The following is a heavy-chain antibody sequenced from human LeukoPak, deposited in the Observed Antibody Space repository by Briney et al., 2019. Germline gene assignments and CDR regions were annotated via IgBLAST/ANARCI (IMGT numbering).Heavy chain of an antibody. CDR2: INAGNGNT. CDR1: GYTFTSYA. Sequence: ASVKVSSKASGYTFTSYAMHWVRQAPGQRLEWMGWINAGNGNTKYSQKFQGRVTITRDTSASTAYMELSSLRSEDTAVYYCARADYYFDWLQFDYWGQGTLVTVSS. V-gene: IGHV1-3*01. D-gene: IGHD3-9*01. CDR3: ARADYYFDWLQFDY. J-gene: IGHJ4*02.